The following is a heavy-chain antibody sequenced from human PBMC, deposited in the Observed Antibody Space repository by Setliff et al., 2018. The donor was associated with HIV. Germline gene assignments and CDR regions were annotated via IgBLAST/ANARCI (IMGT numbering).Heavy chain of an antibody. J-gene: IGHJ4*02. Sequence: GESLKISCQASGYTFTNHWIGWVRQMPGEGLEWMAIVYPGDSDVRYNPSFQGQVTVSVDKSINTAYLQWSSLKASDTATYYCAREHRLCSGERCVLPDYWGQGTLVTVSS. D-gene: IGHD2-15*01. CDR2: VYPGDSDV. CDR3: AREHRLCSGERCVLPDY. V-gene: IGHV5-51*01. CDR1: GYTFTNHW.